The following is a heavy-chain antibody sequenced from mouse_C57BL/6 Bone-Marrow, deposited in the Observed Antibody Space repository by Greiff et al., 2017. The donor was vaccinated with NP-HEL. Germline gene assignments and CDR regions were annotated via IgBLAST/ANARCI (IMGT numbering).Heavy chain of an antibody. CDR2: IYPGSGNT. D-gene: IGHD1-1*01. J-gene: IGHJ2*01. V-gene: IGHV1-76*01. Sequence: QVQLQQSGAELVRPGASVKLSCKASGYTFTDYYINWVKQRPGQGLEWIARIYPGSGNTYYNEKFKGKATLTAEKSSSTAYMQLSSLTSEDSAVYFCARRPHYYGSSDYFDYWGQGTTLTVSS. CDR1: GYTFTDYY. CDR3: ARRPHYYGSSDYFDY.